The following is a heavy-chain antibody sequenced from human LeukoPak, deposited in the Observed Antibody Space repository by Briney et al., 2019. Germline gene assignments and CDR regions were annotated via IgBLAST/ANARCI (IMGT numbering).Heavy chain of an antibody. CDR2: IYYSGST. CDR1: GGSFSTYY. D-gene: IGHD1-26*01. Sequence: SETLSLTCTVSGGSFSTYYWSWIRQPPGKGLEWIGYIYYSGSTNYNPSLKSRVTISVDKSKNQFSLKLSSVTAADTAVYYCARHTSCSWSYSVFDYWGQGTLVTVSS. V-gene: IGHV4-59*08. CDR3: ARHTSCSWSYSVFDY. J-gene: IGHJ4*02.